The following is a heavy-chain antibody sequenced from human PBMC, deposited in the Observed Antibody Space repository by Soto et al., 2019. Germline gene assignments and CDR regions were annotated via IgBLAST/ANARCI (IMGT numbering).Heavy chain of an antibody. V-gene: IGHV1-2*02. CDR3: TTADGSSWPFGY. CDR1: GYRFAVCY. J-gene: IGHJ4*02. D-gene: IGHD6-13*01. Sequence: EASVKFSWKACGYRFAVCYMHWVRQAPGQGLEWMGWINPKSGGTMYPQKFQGRVTMTWDTSISTAYMALTRLRSDDTAVYYCTTADGSSWPFGYWGQGTLVTVSS. CDR2: INPKSGGT.